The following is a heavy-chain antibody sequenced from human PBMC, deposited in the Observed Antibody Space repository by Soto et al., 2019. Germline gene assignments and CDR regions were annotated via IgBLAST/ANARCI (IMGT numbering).Heavy chain of an antibody. D-gene: IGHD3-16*01. V-gene: IGHV4-39*01. CDR3: ASAVIGGVIVH. J-gene: IGHJ5*02. CDR1: GGSISSSSYY. Sequence: ETLSLTCAVSGGSISSSSYYWGWIRQPPGKGLEWIGSIYYSGSTYYNPSLKSRVTISVDTSKNQFSLKLSSVTAADTAVYYCASAVIGGVIVHWGQGTLVTVSS. CDR2: IYYSGST.